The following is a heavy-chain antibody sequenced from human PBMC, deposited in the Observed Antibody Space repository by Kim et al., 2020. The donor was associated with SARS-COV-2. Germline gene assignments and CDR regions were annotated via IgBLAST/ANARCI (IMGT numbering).Heavy chain of an antibody. CDR1: GGSISSSSYY. J-gene: IGHJ6*02. CDR3: ARLNYYGSGTPTTKLDYYGMDV. V-gene: IGHV4-39*01. Sequence: SETLSLTCTVSGGSISSSSYYWGWIRQPPGKGLEWIGSIYYSGSTYYNPSLKSRVTISVDTSKNQFSLKLSSVTAADTAVYYCARLNYYGSGTPTTKLDYYGMDVWGQGTTVTVSS. D-gene: IGHD3-10*01. CDR2: IYYSGST.